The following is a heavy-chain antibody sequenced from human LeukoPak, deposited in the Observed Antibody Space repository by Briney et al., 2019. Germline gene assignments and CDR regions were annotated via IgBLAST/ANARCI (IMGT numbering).Heavy chain of an antibody. V-gene: IGHV3-15*01. CDR3: TTDRGPEAFDI. D-gene: IGHD3-10*01. J-gene: IGHJ3*02. CDR1: GFTFSNAW. Sequence: PGGSLRLSCAASGFTFSNAWMSWVRQAPGKGLEWVGRIKSKTDGGTTDYAAPVKGRFTISRDDSKNTLYLQMNSLKTEDTPVYYCTTDRGPEAFDIWGQGTMVTVSS. CDR2: IKSKTDGGTT.